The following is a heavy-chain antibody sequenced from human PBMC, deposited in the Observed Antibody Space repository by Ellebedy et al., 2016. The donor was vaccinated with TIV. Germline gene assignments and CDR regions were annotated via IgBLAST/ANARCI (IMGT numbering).Heavy chain of an antibody. Sequence: GESLKISCAASGFTVSSFGMNWVRHAPGEGLEWVSGISGGGDNTYYADSVKGRFTISKDFSTNTLYLQMNSLRAEDTAVYYCAKSGLNALRYSDYWGQGTLVTVSS. V-gene: IGHV3-23*01. CDR3: AKSGLNALRYSDY. CDR2: ISGGGDNT. J-gene: IGHJ4*02. CDR1: GFTVSSFG. D-gene: IGHD1-1*01.